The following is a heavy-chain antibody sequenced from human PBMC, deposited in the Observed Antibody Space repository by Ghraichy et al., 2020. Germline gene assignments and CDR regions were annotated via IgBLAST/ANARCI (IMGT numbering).Heavy chain of an antibody. D-gene: IGHD3-3*01. CDR2: INPSGGST. CDR1: GYTFTSYY. CDR3: ARLGPGYDFWSGYLTTPYYFDY. V-gene: IGHV1-46*01. J-gene: IGHJ4*02. Sequence: ASVKVSCKASGYTFTSYYMHWVRQAPGQGLEWMGIINPSGGSTSYAQKFQGRVTMTRDTSTSTVYMELSSLRSEDTAVYYCARLGPGYDFWSGYLTTPYYFDYWGQGTLVTVSS.